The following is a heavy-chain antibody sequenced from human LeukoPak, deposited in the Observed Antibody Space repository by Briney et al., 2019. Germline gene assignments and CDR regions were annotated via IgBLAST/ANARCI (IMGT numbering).Heavy chain of an antibody. CDR2: IYPGDSDT. V-gene: IGHV5-51*01. CDR3: ARQAPLAYCGGDCYSDY. D-gene: IGHD2-21*01. Sequence: GESLKISCKASGYSFSNYWIAWVRQMPGKGLEWMGIIYPGDSDTRYSPSFQGQVTISADKSISTAYLQWSSLKASDTAMYYCARQAPLAYCGGDCYSDYWGQGTLVTVSS. J-gene: IGHJ4*02. CDR1: GYSFSNYW.